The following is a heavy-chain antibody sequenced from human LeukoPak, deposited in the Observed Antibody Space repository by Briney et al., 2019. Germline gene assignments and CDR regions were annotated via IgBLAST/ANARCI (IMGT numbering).Heavy chain of an antibody. CDR1: GFTVSNNY. CDR3: ARAYYYYGMDV. CDR2: IYSGGST. V-gene: IGHV3-53*01. J-gene: IGHJ6*02. Sequence: GGSLRLSCAASGFTVSNNYMSWVRQAPGKGLEWVSVIYSGGSTYYADSVKGRFTISRDNAKNSLYLQMNSLRAEDTAVYYCARAYYYYGMDVWGQGTTVTVSS.